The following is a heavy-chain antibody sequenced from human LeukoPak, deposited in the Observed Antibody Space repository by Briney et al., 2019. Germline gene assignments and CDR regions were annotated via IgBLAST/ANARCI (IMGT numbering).Heavy chain of an antibody. J-gene: IGHJ4*02. CDR2: ISSSSSTI. D-gene: IGHD5-12*01. CDR1: GFTFSSYS. V-gene: IGHV3-48*02. CDR3: ARVYSGGLSGYARIDY. Sequence: GGSLRLSCAASGFTFSSYSMNLVRLAPGKGLEWVSYISSSSSTIYYADSVKGRFTISRDNAKNSLYLQMDSLRDEDTAVYYCARVYSGGLSGYARIDYWGQGTLVTVSS.